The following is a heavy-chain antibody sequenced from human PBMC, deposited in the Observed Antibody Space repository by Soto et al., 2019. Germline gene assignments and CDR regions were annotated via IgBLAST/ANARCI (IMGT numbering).Heavy chain of an antibody. CDR1: GGSISSYY. V-gene: IGHV4-59*08. CDR2: IYYSGST. D-gene: IGHD6-13*01. CDR3: ARHSRDSSSWYPVRFDY. J-gene: IGHJ4*02. Sequence: PSETLSLTCTVSGGSISSYYWSWIRQPPGKGLEWIGYIYYSGSTNYNPSLKSRVTISVDTSKNQFSLKLSSVTAADTAEYYCARHSRDSSSWYPVRFDYWGQGTLVTVSS.